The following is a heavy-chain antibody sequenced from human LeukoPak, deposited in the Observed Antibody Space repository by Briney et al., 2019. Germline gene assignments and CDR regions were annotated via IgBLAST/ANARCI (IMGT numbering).Heavy chain of an antibody. CDR1: GFTFSSYA. CDR3: AKAGYINYYAYYHMDV. V-gene: IGHV3-23*01. D-gene: IGHD3-9*01. Sequence: GGSLRLSCAASGFTFSSYAMGWVRQAPGKGLEWVSSISGSGGSTYYADSVKGRFTNSRDNSKSTLYLQMNSLRAGDTALYYCAKAGYINYYAYYHMDVWGKGTTVTVSS. CDR2: ISGSGGST. J-gene: IGHJ6*03.